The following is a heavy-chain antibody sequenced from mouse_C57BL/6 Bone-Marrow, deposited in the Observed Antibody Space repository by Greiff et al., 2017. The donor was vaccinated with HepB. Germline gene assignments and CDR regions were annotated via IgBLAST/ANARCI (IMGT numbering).Heavy chain of an antibody. D-gene: IGHD1-1*01. CDR3: AREREFYYDGSSSYWYFDV. CDR1: GYTFTSYG. Sequence: QVQLQQSGAELARPGASVKLSCKASGYTFTSYGISWVKQRTGQGLEWIGEIYPRSGNTYYNEKFKGKATLTADKSSSTAYMELRSLTSEDSAVYFCAREREFYYDGSSSYWYFDVWGTGTTVTVSS. CDR2: IYPRSGNT. V-gene: IGHV1-81*01. J-gene: IGHJ1*03.